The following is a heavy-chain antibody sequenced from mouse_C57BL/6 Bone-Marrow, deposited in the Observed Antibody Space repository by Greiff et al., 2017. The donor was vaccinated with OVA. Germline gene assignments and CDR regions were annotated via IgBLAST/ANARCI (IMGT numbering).Heavy chain of an antibody. J-gene: IGHJ2*01. Sequence: VQLQQSGAELVRPGASVKLSCKASGYTFTNYWIGWAKQRPGHGLEWIGDIYPGGGYTNYNEKFKGKATLTADKSSSTAYMQFSSLTSEDSAIYYCASDDYGSSYCVDYWGRGTTLTVTA. CDR2: IYPGGGYT. V-gene: IGHV1-63*01. CDR3: ASDDYGSSYCVDY. CDR1: GYTFTNYW. D-gene: IGHD1-1*01.